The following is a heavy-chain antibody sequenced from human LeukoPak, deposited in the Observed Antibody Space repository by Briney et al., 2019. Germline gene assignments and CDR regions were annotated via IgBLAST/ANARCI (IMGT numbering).Heavy chain of an antibody. CDR3: ARGSGGAPRFDP. D-gene: IGHD2-21*01. J-gene: IGHJ5*02. CDR1: GGAFSSYA. Sequence: SVKVSCKASGGAFSSYAISWVRQAPGQGLEWMGGIITIFGTANYAQKFQGRVTITADESTSTAYMELSSLRSEDTAVYYCARGSGGAPRFDPWGQGTLVTVSS. CDR2: IITIFGTA. V-gene: IGHV1-69*13.